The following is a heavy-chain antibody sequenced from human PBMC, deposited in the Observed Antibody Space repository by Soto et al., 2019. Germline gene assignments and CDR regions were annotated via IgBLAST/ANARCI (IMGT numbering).Heavy chain of an antibody. J-gene: IGHJ4*02. CDR2: INHSGST. CDR1: GGSFSGYY. Sequence: SETLSLTCAVYGGSFSGYYWSWIRQPPGRGLEWIGEINHSGSTNYNPSLKSRVTISVDTSKNQFSLKLSSVTAADTAVYYCARGSGSYDYWGQGTLVTVSS. CDR3: ARGSGSYDY. V-gene: IGHV4-34*01. D-gene: IGHD1-26*01.